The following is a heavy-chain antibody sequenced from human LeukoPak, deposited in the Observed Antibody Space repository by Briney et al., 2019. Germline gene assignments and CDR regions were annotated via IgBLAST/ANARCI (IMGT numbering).Heavy chain of an antibody. CDR1: GFTVSSNY. J-gene: IGHJ6*02. CDR3: AREGKPSSYYYGMDV. V-gene: IGHV3-66*02. Sequence: PGGSLRLSCAASGFTVSSNYMSWVRQALGKGLEWVSVIYSGGSTYYADSVKGRFTISRDNSKNTLYLQMNSLRAEDTAVYYCAREGKPSSYYYGMDVWGQGTTVTVSS. CDR2: IYSGGST.